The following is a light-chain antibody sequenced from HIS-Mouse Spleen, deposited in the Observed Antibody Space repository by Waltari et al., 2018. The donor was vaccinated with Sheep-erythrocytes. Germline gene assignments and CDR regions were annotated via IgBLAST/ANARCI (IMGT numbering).Light chain of an antibody. CDR2: EGS. CDR1: SSDVGSYNL. V-gene: IGLV2-23*01. CDR3: CSYAGSSTPWV. J-gene: IGLJ3*02. Sequence: QSALTQPASVSGSPGQSITISCPGTSSDVGSYNLVSWYQQHPGKAPKLMSYEGSKPPSGFSNRFSGSKSGNTAYLTISGLQAEDEADYYCCSYAGSSTPWVFGGGTKLTVL.